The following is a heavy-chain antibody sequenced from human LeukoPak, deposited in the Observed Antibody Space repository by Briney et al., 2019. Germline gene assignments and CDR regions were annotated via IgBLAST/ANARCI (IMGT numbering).Heavy chain of an antibody. CDR1: GYTFTSYG. CDR2: ISAYNGNT. CDR3: ARNPPEYYSSDY. V-gene: IGHV1-18*01. J-gene: IGHJ4*02. D-gene: IGHD3-16*01. Sequence: ASVKVSCKASGYTFTSYGISWVRQAPGQGLEWMGWISAYNGNTNYAQKLQGRVTMTTDTYTSTAYMELRSLRSDDTAVYYCARNPPEYYSSDYWGQGTLVTVSS.